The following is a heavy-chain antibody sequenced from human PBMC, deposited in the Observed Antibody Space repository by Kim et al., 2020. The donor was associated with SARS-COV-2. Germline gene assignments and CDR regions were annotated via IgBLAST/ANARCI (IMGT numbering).Heavy chain of an antibody. Sequence: DSLKGRFTVSRDNSRNTLFLEMNNLRTEDTAVYYCARENYSSERAPCFDSWGQGTLVAVSS. V-gene: IGHV3-30*01. J-gene: IGHJ4*02. CDR3: ARENYSSERAPCFDS. D-gene: IGHD3-10*01.